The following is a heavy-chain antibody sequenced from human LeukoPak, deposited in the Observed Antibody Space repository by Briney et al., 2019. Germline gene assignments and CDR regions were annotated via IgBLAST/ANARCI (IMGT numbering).Heavy chain of an antibody. CDR1: GFTFSTYW. D-gene: IGHD6-19*01. CDR3: TRNSGWYRLDY. V-gene: IGHV3-7*01. J-gene: IGHJ4*02. CDR2: IKEDGSQI. Sequence: GGSLRLSCTAPGFTFSTYWMTWVRQAPGKGLEWVANIKEDGSQIGYGDAVKGRFTISRDNAKNSLFLQMNRLRADDMAVYYCTRNSGWYRLDYWGQGTLVTVPS.